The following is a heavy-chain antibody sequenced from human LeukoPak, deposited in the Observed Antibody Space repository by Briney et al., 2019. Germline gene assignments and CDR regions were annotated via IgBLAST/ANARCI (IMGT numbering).Heavy chain of an antibody. J-gene: IGHJ5*02. CDR2: INPKSGGT. CDR1: GYTFSDYV. Sequence: ASVKVSCKASGYTFSDYVIHWVRQAPGQGLECMGRINPKSGGTNYVQKFQGRVTMTRDTSINTVYMELSSLNSDDTAMYYCARDVIMGDDQGWFGHWGQGTLVTV. CDR3: ARDVIMGDDQGWFGH. V-gene: IGHV1-2*06. D-gene: IGHD3-16*01.